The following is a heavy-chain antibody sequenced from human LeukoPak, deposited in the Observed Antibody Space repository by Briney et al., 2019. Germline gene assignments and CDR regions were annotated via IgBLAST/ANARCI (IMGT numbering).Heavy chain of an antibody. D-gene: IGHD6-6*01. V-gene: IGHV3-7*01. CDR1: GFTFSSYW. Sequence: GGSLRLSCAASGFTFSSYWMSWVRQAPGKGPEWVANIKQDGSEKYYVGSVKGRFTISRANAKNSLYLQMNSLRAEDTAVYYCARDRRTWQLVLFDYWGQGTLVTVSS. J-gene: IGHJ4*02. CDR2: IKQDGSEK. CDR3: ARDRRTWQLVLFDY.